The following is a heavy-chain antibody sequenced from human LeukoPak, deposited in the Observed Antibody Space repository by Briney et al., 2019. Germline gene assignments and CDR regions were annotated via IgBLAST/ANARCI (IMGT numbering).Heavy chain of an antibody. D-gene: IGHD3-22*01. CDR2: IYYSGST. CDR1: GGSISSGGYY. J-gene: IGHJ4*02. V-gene: IGHV4-31*03. Sequence: SETLSLTCTVSGGSISSGGYYWSWIRQHPGKGLEWIGYIYYSGSTYYNPSLKSRVTISVDTSKNQFSLKLSSVTAAGTAVYYCARTNYYDSSGYIYWGQGTLVAVSS. CDR3: ARTNYYDSSGYIY.